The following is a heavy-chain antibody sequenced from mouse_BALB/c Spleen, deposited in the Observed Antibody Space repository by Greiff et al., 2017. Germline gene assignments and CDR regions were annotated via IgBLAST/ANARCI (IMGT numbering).Heavy chain of an antibody. CDR2: ISSGGST. CDR1: GFTFSSYA. CDR3: AREYTTVVATDY. J-gene: IGHJ2*01. V-gene: IGHV5-6-5*01. D-gene: IGHD1-1*01. Sequence: EVQGVESGGGLVKPGGSLKLSCAASGFTFSSYAMSWVRQTPEKRLEWVASISSGGSTYYPDSVKGRFTISRDNARNILYLQMSSLRSEDTAMYYCAREYTTVVATDYWGQGTTLTVSS.